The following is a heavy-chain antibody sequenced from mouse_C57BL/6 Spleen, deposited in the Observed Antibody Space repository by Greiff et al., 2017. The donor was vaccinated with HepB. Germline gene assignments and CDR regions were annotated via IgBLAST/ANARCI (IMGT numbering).Heavy chain of an antibody. CDR1: GYTFTDYE. D-gene: IGHD2-5*01. CDR3: TRAYYSNCLAY. V-gene: IGHV1-15*01. CDR2: IDPENGGT. J-gene: IGHJ3*01. Sequence: QVQLQQSGAELVRPGASVTLSCTASGYTFTDYEMHWVKQTPVHGLEWIGAIDPENGGTAYNQKFKGKAILTADKSSSTAYMELRSLTSEDSAVYYCTRAYYSNCLAYWGQGTLVTVSA.